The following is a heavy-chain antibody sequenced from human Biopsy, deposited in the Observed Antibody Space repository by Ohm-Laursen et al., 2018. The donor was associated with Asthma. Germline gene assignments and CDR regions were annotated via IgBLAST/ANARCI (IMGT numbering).Heavy chain of an antibody. CDR2: ISWNSGSI. CDR1: GFTFDDYA. Sequence: SPRLSCSASGFTFDDYAMHWVRQAPGKGLEWVSGISWNSGSIGYADSVKGRFTISRDNAKNSLYLQMNSLRAEDTALYYCAKGEWELLEANFDYWGQGTLVTVSS. CDR3: AKGEWELLEANFDY. D-gene: IGHD1-26*01. V-gene: IGHV3-9*01. J-gene: IGHJ4*02.